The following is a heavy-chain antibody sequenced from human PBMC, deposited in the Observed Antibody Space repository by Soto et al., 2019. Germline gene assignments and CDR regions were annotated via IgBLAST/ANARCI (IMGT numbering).Heavy chain of an antibody. CDR1: GFTFSAYA. D-gene: IGHD6-13*01. Sequence: EVQLLESGGGVVQPGGSLRLSCAASGFTFSAYAMTWVRQAPGKGLEWVSVISGSAGATYYADSVKGRFTISRDNSKNTLYLQVNSLRAEDTAVYYCARQDYSTTWYLNYWGQGTLVTVSS. CDR3: ARQDYSTTWYLNY. V-gene: IGHV3-23*01. J-gene: IGHJ4*02. CDR2: ISGSAGAT.